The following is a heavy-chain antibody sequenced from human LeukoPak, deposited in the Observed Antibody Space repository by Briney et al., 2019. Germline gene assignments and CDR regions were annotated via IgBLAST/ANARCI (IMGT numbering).Heavy chain of an antibody. CDR1: GFTLSDYA. D-gene: IGHD2-8*02. Sequence: GGSLRLSCAASGFTLSDYAMKRVRQAPGKGLEWVSAISRTSAYIYYSDSVRGRFTISRDNAKNSVYLQMDSLRAEDTAVYYCARDERRYCPDSSCYPGDYWGRGTLVTVSS. CDR3: ARDERRYCPDSSCYPGDY. CDR2: ISRTSAYI. V-gene: IGHV3-21*01. J-gene: IGHJ4*02.